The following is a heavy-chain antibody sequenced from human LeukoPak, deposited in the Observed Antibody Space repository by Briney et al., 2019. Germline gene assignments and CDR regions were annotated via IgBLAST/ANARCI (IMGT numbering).Heavy chain of an antibody. V-gene: IGHV4-30-4*01. CDR3: ARNRDGYNSFDY. CDR2: IYYSGSS. J-gene: IGHJ4*02. Sequence: SETLSLTCTVSGGSSNSGDYYWSWIRQPPGKGLEWIGYIYYSGSSYYNPSLRSRVTISVDTSKNHFSLKLSSVTAADTAVYYCARNRDGYNSFDYWGQGTLVTVSS. D-gene: IGHD5-24*01. CDR1: GGSSNSGDYY.